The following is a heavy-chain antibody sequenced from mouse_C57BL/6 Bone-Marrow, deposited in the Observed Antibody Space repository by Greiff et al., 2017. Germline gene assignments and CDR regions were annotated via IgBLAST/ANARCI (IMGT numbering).Heavy chain of an antibody. V-gene: IGHV5-17*01. CDR2: ISSGSSTF. CDR1: GFTLRDYG. D-gene: IGHD2-5*01. Sequence: VMLVESGGGLVKPGGSLKLSCAASGFTLRDYGMHWVRQAPEKGLEWVTYISSGSSTFYYDDTVKGRYTISSNNAKNTLFLQMTRLRSEGTAMYYCARFYYSTYYAMDYWGQGTSVTVSS. J-gene: IGHJ4*01. CDR3: ARFYYSTYYAMDY.